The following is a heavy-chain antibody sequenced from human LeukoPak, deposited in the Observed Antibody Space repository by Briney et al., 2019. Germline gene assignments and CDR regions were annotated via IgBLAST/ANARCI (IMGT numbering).Heavy chain of an antibody. CDR3: AGRSGSYVYYYMDV. Sequence: SVKVSCKASGGTFSSYAISWVRQAPGQGLEWMGGIIPIFGTANYAQKFQGRVTITTDESTSTAYMELSSLRSEDAAVYYCAGRSGSYVYYYMDVWGKGTTVTVSS. V-gene: IGHV1-69*05. J-gene: IGHJ6*03. CDR2: IIPIFGTA. CDR1: GGTFSSYA. D-gene: IGHD1-26*01.